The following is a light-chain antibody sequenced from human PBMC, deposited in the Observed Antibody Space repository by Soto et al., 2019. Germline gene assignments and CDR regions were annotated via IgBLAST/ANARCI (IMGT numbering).Light chain of an antibody. V-gene: IGKV3D-20*02. CDR1: QSVTSSY. J-gene: IGKJ5*01. Sequence: ENVLTQSPGTLSLSPGERATLSCRASQSVTSSYLAWYQQKPGQAPRLLMYDASTRATGIPARFSGSGSGTDFTLTISSLEPEDSAVYYCQQRSNWPSITFGQGTRLEIK. CDR3: QQRSNWPSIT. CDR2: DAS.